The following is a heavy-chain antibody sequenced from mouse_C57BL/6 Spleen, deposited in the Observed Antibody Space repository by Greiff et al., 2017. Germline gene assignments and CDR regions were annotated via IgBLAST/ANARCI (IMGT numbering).Heavy chain of an antibody. CDR1: GYTFTSYW. J-gene: IGHJ3*01. CDR2: IYPGNSDT. V-gene: IGHV1-5*01. CDR3: TINDYGTWFAY. Sequence: VQLQQSGTVLARPGASVKMSCKTSGYTFTSYWMHWVKQRPGQGLEWIGAIYPGNSDTSYNQKFKGKAKLTAVTSASTAYMELISLTNEDSAVYYCTINDYGTWFAYWGQGTLVTVSA. D-gene: IGHD2-4*01.